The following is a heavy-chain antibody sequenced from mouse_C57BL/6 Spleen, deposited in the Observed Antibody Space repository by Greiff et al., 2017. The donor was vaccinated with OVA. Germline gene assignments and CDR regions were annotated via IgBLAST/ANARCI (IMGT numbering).Heavy chain of an antibody. Sequence: VQLQQPGAELVKPGASVKLSCKASGYTFTSYWMHWVKQRPGQGLEWIGMIHPNSGSTNYNEKFKSKATLTVDKSSSTAYMQLSSLTSEDSAVYYCASSHLTTVVPHYYAMDYWGQGTSVTVSS. D-gene: IGHD1-1*01. CDR3: ASSHLTTVVPHYYAMDY. CDR1: GYTFTSYW. CDR2: IHPNSGST. V-gene: IGHV1-64*01. J-gene: IGHJ4*01.